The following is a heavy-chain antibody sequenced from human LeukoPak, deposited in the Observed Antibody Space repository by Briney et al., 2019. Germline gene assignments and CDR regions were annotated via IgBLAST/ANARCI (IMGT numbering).Heavy chain of an antibody. CDR2: INPNSGGT. V-gene: IGHV1-2*02. CDR1: GYTFTGYY. J-gene: IGHJ5*02. Sequence: ASVKVSCKASGYTFTGYYIHWVRQAPGQGLEWTGWINPNSGGTNYAQNFQGRVTMTRDTSISTAYMELSRLRSDDTAVYYCASTVITSYNWFDPWGQGTLVTVSS. D-gene: IGHD4-11*01. CDR3: ASTVITSYNWFDP.